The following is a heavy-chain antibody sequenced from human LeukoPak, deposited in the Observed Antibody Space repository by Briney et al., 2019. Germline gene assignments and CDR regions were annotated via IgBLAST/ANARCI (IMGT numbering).Heavy chain of an antibody. CDR2: ISGSGGST. J-gene: IGHJ3*02. CDR1: GFTFSRSW. D-gene: IGHD2-2*01. Sequence: HPGGSLRLSCAASGFTFSRSWMTWVRQAPGKGLEWVSAISGSGGSTYYADSVKGRFTISRDNSKNTLYLQMNSLRAEDTAVYYCAARYCSSTSCPPDAFDIWGQGTMVTVSS. V-gene: IGHV3-23*01. CDR3: AARYCSSTSCPPDAFDI.